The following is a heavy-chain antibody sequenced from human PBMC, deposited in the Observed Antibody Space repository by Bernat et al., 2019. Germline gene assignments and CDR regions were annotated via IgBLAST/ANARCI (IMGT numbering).Heavy chain of an antibody. CDR2: IKQDGSDR. CDR1: GFSFRSYW. CDR3: ARSHHSSYFRHIDF. V-gene: IGHV3-7*02. D-gene: IGHD6-13*01. J-gene: IGHJ4*02. Sequence: EVQLVESGGALVQPGGSLRLSCAASGFSFRSYWMSWVRQSPGKGLEWVANIKQDGSDRYYLASVKCRFTISRDNAKNSLYLHMNGLRAEDTAFYYGARSHHSSYFRHIDFWGQGALVTVSS.